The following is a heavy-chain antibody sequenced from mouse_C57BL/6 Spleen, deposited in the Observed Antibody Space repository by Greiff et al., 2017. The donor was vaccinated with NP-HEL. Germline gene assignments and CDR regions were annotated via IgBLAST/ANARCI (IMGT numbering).Heavy chain of an antibody. CDR2: IYPGSGST. J-gene: IGHJ4*01. V-gene: IGHV1-55*01. CDR1: GYTFTSYW. CDR3: ARGLLRNYYAMDY. D-gene: IGHD1-1*01. Sequence: VQLQQPGAELVKPGASVKMSCKASGYTFTSYWITWVKQRPGQGLEWIGDIYPGSGSTNYNEKFKSKATLTVDTSSSTAYMQLSSLTSEDSAVYYCARGLLRNYYAMDYWGQGTSVTVSS.